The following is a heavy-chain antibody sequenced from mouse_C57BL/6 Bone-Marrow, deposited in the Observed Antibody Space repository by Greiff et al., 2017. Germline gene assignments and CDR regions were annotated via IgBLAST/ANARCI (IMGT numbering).Heavy chain of an antibody. J-gene: IGHJ2*01. D-gene: IGHD1-1*01. Sequence: QVTLKVSGPGILQSSQTLSLTCSFSGFSLSTSGMGVSWIRQPSGKGLEWLAHTYWDADKRYNPSLKNRLTISTDTSRNKVFRKMTSVDTADTATYYCARDYDGSSPFDYWGQGTTLTVSS. CDR1: GFSLSTSGMG. CDR2: TYWDADK. CDR3: ARDYDGSSPFDY. V-gene: IGHV8-12*01.